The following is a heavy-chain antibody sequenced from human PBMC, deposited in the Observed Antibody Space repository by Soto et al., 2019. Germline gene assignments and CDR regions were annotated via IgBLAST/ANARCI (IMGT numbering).Heavy chain of an antibody. CDR1: GFTFSSSV. CDR2: IWYDGSNK. Sequence: PGGSLRPSCAAFGFTFSSSVLPWVRQPPGKGPEWVAAIWYDGSNKYYADSVKGRFTISRDNSKNTLYLQMNSLRAEDTAVYYCAKDQFSGCSSTSCYPADYWGQGTLVTVSS. J-gene: IGHJ4*02. D-gene: IGHD2-2*01. V-gene: IGHV3-33*06. CDR3: AKDQFSGCSSTSCYPADY.